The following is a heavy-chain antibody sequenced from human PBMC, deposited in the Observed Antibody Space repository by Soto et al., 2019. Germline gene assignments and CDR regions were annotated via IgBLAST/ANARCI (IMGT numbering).Heavy chain of an antibody. V-gene: IGHV3-43*01. CDR3: VKGAAGAGFVFDF. J-gene: IGHJ3*01. CDR2: VSWDSDNR. CDR1: GFTFDDYT. Sequence: SLRLSCAASGFTFDDYTMHWVRQRPGKGLEWVSLVSWDSDNRIYAESVKGRFTISRDNINNSLFLQMNSLRDEDTAVYFCVKGAAGAGFVFDFWGLGTMVTVSS. D-gene: IGHD3-3*01.